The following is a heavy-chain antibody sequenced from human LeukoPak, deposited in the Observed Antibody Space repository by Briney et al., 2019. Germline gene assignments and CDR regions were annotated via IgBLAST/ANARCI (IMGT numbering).Heavy chain of an antibody. V-gene: IGHV3-30*19. CDR2: ISYDGSNK. Sequence: GGSLRLSCAASGFTFSNYGMHWVRQAPGKGLEWVAVISYDGSNKYYADSVKGRFTISRDNSKNTLYLQMNSLRAEDTAVYYCARRGGDDSSGYYWDYWGQGTLVTVSS. CDR1: GFTFSNYG. CDR3: ARRGGDDSSGYYWDY. D-gene: IGHD3-22*01. J-gene: IGHJ4*02.